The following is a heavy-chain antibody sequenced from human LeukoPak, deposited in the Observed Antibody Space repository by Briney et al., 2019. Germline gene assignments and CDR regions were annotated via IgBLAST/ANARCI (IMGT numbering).Heavy chain of an antibody. V-gene: IGHV4-59*08. CDR2: IYYSGSS. CDR3: ARHWETSSWYVDY. Sequence: SSETLSLTCTVSDGSISNYYWSWIRQPPGKGLEWIGYIYYSGSSNYNPSLKSRVTISVDTSKNQFSLKLSSVTAADTAVYYCARHWETSSWYVDYWGQGTLVTVSS. J-gene: IGHJ4*02. D-gene: IGHD6-13*01. CDR1: DGSISNYY.